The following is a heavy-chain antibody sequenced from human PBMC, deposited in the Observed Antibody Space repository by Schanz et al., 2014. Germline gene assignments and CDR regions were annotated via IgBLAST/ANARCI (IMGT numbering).Heavy chain of an antibody. CDR3: ARDRLECGAECYSVEVFEI. CDR2: IIPSLGLA. Sequence: QVQLVQSGAEVKKLGSSMKVSCKASGGTFSTYPINWLRQAPGQGLEWMGRIIPSLGLAKYEQKFQDKVTITADTSTTTAYMELSGLRSEDTAVYYCARDRLECGAECYSVEVFEIWGQGTLVIVSS. J-gene: IGHJ4*02. CDR1: GGTFSTYP. D-gene: IGHD2-21*01. V-gene: IGHV1-69*04.